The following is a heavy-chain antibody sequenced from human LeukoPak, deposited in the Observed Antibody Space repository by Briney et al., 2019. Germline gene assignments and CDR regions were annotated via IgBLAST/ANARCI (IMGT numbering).Heavy chain of an antibody. J-gene: IGHJ3*02. CDR3: ASTRRPDTRSDAFDI. D-gene: IGHD2-15*01. Sequence: ASVKVSCKASGYTFTGYYMHWVRQAPGQGLEWMGIINPSGGSTSYAQKFQGRVTMTRDMSTSTVYMELSSLRSEDTAVYYCASTRRPDTRSDAFDIWGQGTMVTVPS. CDR1: GYTFTGYY. CDR2: INPSGGST. V-gene: IGHV1-46*01.